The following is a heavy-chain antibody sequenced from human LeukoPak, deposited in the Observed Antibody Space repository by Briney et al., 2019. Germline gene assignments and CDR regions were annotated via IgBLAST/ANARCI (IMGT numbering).Heavy chain of an antibody. CDR1: GFTFSSYN. D-gene: IGHD6-13*01. CDR3: AKGVSSTWYTLDY. J-gene: IGHJ4*02. V-gene: IGHV3-21*04. Sequence: GGSLRLSCAASGFTFSSYNINWVRQAPGKGLEWVSSISSSSSYIYYADSVKGRFTISRDNAKNSLYLQMNSLRVEDTAVYHCAKGVSSTWYTLDYWGQGTLVTVSS. CDR2: ISSSSSYI.